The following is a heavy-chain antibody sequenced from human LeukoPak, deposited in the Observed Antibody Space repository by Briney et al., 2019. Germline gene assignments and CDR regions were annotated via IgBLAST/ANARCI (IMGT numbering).Heavy chain of an antibody. J-gene: IGHJ5*02. CDR2: IIPIFGTA. CDR3: ARDIRYFDWLSTSWFDP. V-gene: IGHV1-69*05. CDR1: GGTFSSYA. D-gene: IGHD3-9*01. Sequence: GASVKVSCKASGGTFSSYAISWVRQAPGQGLEWMGRIIPIFGTANYAQKFQGRVTITTDESTSTAYMELSSLRSEDTAVYYCARDIRYFDWLSTSWFDPWGQGTLVTVSS.